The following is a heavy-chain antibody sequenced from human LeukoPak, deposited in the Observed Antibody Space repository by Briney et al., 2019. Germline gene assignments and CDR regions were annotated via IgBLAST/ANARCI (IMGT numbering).Heavy chain of an antibody. D-gene: IGHD6-13*01. CDR2: ISAYNGDT. CDR3: ARRKQLVEVDAFDI. J-gene: IGHJ3*02. Sequence: VASVKVSCKASGYTFTSYGISWVRQAPGQGLEWMGWISAYNGDTNYARKFQGRVTMTTDTSTSTAYMELSSLRSEDTAVYYCARRKQLVEVDAFDIWGQGTMVTVSS. CDR1: GYTFTSYG. V-gene: IGHV1-18*01.